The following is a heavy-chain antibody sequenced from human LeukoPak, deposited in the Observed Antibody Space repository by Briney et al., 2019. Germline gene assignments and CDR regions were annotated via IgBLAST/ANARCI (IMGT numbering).Heavy chain of an antibody. CDR3: ARSYFHDARGGFDY. Sequence: ASVKVSCKASGYTFFDFYMHWVRQAPGQGLEWMGIINPNDGRTTDAQKFQGRVSMTSDTSTSTCYMELSSLRSEDTAVYYCARSYFHDARGGFDYWGQGTLVTVSS. CDR2: INPNDGRT. CDR1: GYTFFDFY. D-gene: IGHD3-22*01. V-gene: IGHV1-46*01. J-gene: IGHJ4*02.